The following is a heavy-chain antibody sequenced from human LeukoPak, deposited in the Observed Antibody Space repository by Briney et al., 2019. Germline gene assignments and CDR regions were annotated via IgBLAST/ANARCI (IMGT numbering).Heavy chain of an antibody. CDR2: ISSSNYI. Sequence: GGSLRLSCAASGFTFSSYSMNWVRQAPGKGLEWVSSISSSNYIYYADSAKGRFTISRDNAKNSMYLRMNSLRAEDTAVYYCARGVDYYYYYMDVWGKGTTVTVSS. CDR3: ARGVDYYYYYMDV. J-gene: IGHJ6*03. V-gene: IGHV3-21*01. CDR1: GFTFSSYS.